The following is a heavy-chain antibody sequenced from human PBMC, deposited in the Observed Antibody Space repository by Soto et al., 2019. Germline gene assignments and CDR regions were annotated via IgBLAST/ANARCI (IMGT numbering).Heavy chain of an antibody. J-gene: IGHJ6*02. Sequence: EVQLVESGGGLVQPGGSLRLSCEASGFMFSTYLMSWVRQAPGKALEWVANIKQGGNEKFYVDSVKGRFTISRDNAKKSLFLQMNSLRPEDTAVYYCVGALTYEVPYYYYGMDVWGQGTTVTVAS. CDR1: GFMFSTYL. D-gene: IGHD3-16*01. V-gene: IGHV3-7*01. CDR3: VGALTYEVPYYYYGMDV. CDR2: IKQGGNEK.